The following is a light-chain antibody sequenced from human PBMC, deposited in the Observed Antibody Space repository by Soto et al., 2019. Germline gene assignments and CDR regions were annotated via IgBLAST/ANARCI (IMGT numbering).Light chain of an antibody. Sequence: QSALTQPASVSGSPGQSITISCTGTNSDVGDYNYVAWYQQHPGKAPKLMISEVTNRPSGVSNRFSGSKSGNTASLTISGLQAEDEADYYCSSYTSITTLAVFGTGTKVTVL. CDR1: NSDVGDYNY. J-gene: IGLJ1*01. V-gene: IGLV2-14*01. CDR3: SSYTSITTLAV. CDR2: EVT.